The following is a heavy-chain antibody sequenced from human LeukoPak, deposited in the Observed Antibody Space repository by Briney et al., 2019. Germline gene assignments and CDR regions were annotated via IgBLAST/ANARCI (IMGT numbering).Heavy chain of an antibody. Sequence: GGSLRLSCVSSGFTFSSYAMSWVRQAPGKGLEWVSGISGSGGSTDYADSVKGRFTISRDNAKNTLYLQMNSLRAEDTAVYYCAKGENTLRIFWSGQKRTDAFDIWGQGTMVAVSS. V-gene: IGHV3-23*01. CDR2: ISGSGGST. CDR1: GFTFSSYA. J-gene: IGHJ3*02. D-gene: IGHD3-3*01. CDR3: AKGENTLRIFWSGQKRTDAFDI.